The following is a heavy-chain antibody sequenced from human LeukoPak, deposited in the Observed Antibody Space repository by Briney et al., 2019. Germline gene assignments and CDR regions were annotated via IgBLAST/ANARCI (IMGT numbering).Heavy chain of an antibody. CDR2: IYYSGST. CDR3: ARRVGADYYDSSGYRAVDYGMDV. J-gene: IGHJ6*02. D-gene: IGHD3-22*01. Sequence: SETLSLTCTVSGGSITSYCWSWIRQPPGKGLEWIGYIYYSGSTCYNPSLKSRVTISVDTSKNQFSLKLSSVTAADTAVYYCARRVGADYYDSSGYRAVDYGMDVWGQGTTVTVSS. CDR1: GGSITSYC. V-gene: IGHV4-30-4*01.